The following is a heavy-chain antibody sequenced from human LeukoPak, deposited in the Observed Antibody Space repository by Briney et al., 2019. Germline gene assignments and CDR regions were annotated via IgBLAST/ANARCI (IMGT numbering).Heavy chain of an antibody. Sequence: PSQTLSLTCTVSGGSISSGGYYWSWIRQPPGKGLEWIGEINHSGSTNYNPSLKSRVTISVDTSKNQFSLKLSSVTAADTAVYYCASWRGNDYGDHAFEDAFDIWGQGTMVTVSS. V-gene: IGHV4-30-2*01. J-gene: IGHJ3*02. D-gene: IGHD4-17*01. CDR2: INHSGST. CDR3: ASWRGNDYGDHAFEDAFDI. CDR1: GGSISSGGYY.